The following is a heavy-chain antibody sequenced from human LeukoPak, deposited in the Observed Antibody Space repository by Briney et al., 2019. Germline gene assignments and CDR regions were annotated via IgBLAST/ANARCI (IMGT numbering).Heavy chain of an antibody. D-gene: IGHD5-24*01. CDR2: ISSSGSTM. J-gene: IGHJ3*02. V-gene: IGHV3-48*03. CDR3: ARDQFIHAFDI. Sequence: GGSLRLSCAASGFTFSSYEMNWVRQAPGKGLEWVSYISSSGSTMYYADSVKGRFTISRDNAKNSLYLQMNSLRAEDTAVYYCARDQFIHAFDIWGQGTMVTVSS. CDR1: GFTFSSYE.